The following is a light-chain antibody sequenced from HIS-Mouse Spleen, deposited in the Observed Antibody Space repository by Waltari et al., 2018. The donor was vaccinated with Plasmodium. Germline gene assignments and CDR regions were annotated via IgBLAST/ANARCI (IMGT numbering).Light chain of an antibody. CDR3: QQNYNTWT. CDR2: AAS. V-gene: IGKV1-39*01. CDR1: QSISSY. J-gene: IGKJ1*01. Sequence: DIQMTQSPSSLSASVGDRVTTTCRASQSISSYLNWYQQKPGKAPKLLIYAASSLQSGVPSRFSGSGSGTDFTLTISSLQPEDFATYYCQQNYNTWTFGQRTKVEIK.